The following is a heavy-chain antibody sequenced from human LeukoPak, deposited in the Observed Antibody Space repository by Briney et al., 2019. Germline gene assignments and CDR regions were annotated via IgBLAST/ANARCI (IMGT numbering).Heavy chain of an antibody. V-gene: IGHV1-2*02. D-gene: IGHD2-15*01. CDR1: GYTFTGYY. CDR2: INPNSGGT. J-gene: IGHJ5*02. Sequence: ASVKVSCKASGYTFTGYYMHWVRQAPGQGLEWMGWINPNSGGTNYAQKFQGRVTMTRDTSISTAYMELSRLRSDDTAVYYWARPQPGYCSGGSCPPDWFDPWGQGTLVTVSS. CDR3: ARPQPGYCSGGSCPPDWFDP.